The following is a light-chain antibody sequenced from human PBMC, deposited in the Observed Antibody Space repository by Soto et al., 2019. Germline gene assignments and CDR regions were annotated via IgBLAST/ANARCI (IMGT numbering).Light chain of an antibody. V-gene: IGKV3-15*01. J-gene: IGKJ5*01. CDR3: QQRNIWPPVT. CDR2: GAS. Sequence: EVLMTQSPDTLYVSPGERVTLSSRASQSVSDNLAWYQQKPGQAPRLLIYGASTRANGIPARFSGSGSGTDFTLTISSLEPEDSAIYYCQQRNIWPPVTFGQGTRLEI. CDR1: QSVSDN.